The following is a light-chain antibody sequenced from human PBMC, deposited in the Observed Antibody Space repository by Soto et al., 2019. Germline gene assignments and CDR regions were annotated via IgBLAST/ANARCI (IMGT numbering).Light chain of an antibody. Sequence: DIQMTQSPSSLSASVGDRVTITCRASQGISNYLAWYQQKPGKVPKLLISDAYTLQSGVPSRFSGSGSGTDFTLTISSLQPEDVATYYCQNYNSDPLLTFGPGTKVDLK. CDR1: QGISNY. CDR3: QNYNSDPLLT. CDR2: DAY. V-gene: IGKV1-27*01. J-gene: IGKJ3*01.